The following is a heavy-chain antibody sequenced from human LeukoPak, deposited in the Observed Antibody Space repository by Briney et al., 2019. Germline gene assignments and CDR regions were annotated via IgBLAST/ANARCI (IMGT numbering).Heavy chain of an antibody. Sequence: GGSLRLSCAASGFTFSSYEMNWVRQAPGKGLEWVSSISSSTSYMYYADSVKGRFTISRDNAKTSLYLQMNSLRVEDTAVYYCAKEHIVVVTAIWGQGTLVTVSS. J-gene: IGHJ4*02. V-gene: IGHV3-21*01. CDR2: ISSSTSYM. CDR1: GFTFSSYE. CDR3: AKEHIVVVTAI. D-gene: IGHD2-21*02.